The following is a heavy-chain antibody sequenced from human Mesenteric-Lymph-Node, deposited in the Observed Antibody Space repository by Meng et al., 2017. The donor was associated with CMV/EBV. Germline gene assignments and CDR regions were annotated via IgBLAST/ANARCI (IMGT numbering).Heavy chain of an antibody. CDR2: ISPDGAST. D-gene: IGHD7-27*01. V-gene: IGHV3-23*01. CDR1: GLGFNIYA. Sequence: GESLKISCAASGLGFNIYAMSWVRQAPGKGLEWVSNISPDGASTYYSDSVRGRFTISRDNSKNTLYLQLNSLRAEDTAVYYCTKTALGDYWGQGTLVTVSS. CDR3: TKTALGDY. J-gene: IGHJ4*02.